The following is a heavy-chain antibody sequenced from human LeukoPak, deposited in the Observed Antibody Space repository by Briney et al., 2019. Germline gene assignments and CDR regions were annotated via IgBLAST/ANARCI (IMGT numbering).Heavy chain of an antibody. Sequence: GGSLRLSCAASGFTLSEYWMSWFRQAPGKGLEWVANIKQDGSEMFFVDSVKGRFTISRDNAKNSLYLQMNSLRAEDTAEYYCVRDCRGSSCYVSGHTFHYYYGMDVWGQGTTVTVSS. V-gene: IGHV3-7*01. J-gene: IGHJ6*02. CDR3: VRDCRGSSCYVSGHTFHYYYGMDV. CDR2: IKQDGSEM. CDR1: GFTLSEYW. D-gene: IGHD2-15*01.